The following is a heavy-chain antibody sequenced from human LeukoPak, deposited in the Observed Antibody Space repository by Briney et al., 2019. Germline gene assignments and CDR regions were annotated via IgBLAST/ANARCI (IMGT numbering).Heavy chain of an antibody. Sequence: HPGGSLRLSCAASGFTFSSYAMSWVRQAPGKGLEWVSAIGGSGGSRYYADSVKGRFTISRDNSKNTLYLQMNSLRAEDTAAYYCAKFPQDWYSSSSLLDYFDYWGQGTLVTVSS. D-gene: IGHD6-6*01. CDR2: IGGSGGSR. CDR3: AKFPQDWYSSSSLLDYFDY. CDR1: GFTFSSYA. J-gene: IGHJ4*02. V-gene: IGHV3-23*01.